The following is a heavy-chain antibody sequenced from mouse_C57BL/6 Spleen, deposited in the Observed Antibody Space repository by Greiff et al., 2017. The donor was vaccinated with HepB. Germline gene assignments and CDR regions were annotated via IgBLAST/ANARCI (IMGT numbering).Heavy chain of an antibody. Sequence: EVKLMESEGGLVQPGSSMKLSCTASGFTFSDYYMAWVRQVPEKGLEWVANINYDGSSTYYLDSLKSRFIISRDNAKNILYLQMSSLKSEDTATYDCSRAHGNYVFYAMDYGGQGTSVTVSS. CDR3: SRAHGNYVFYAMDY. V-gene: IGHV5-16*01. CDR2: INYDGSST. D-gene: IGHD2-1*01. J-gene: IGHJ4*01. CDR1: GFTFSDYY.